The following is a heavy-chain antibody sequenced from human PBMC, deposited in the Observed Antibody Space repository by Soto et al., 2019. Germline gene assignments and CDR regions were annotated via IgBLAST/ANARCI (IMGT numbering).Heavy chain of an antibody. J-gene: IGHJ4*02. D-gene: IGHD3-9*01. CDR1: GFAFSNYA. CDR3: ANYFAGSRYKGFEC. V-gene: IGHV3-23*01. CDR2: ISFSGDST. Sequence: EVQLLESGGGLIQPGGSLRLSCAASGFAFSNYAMNWVRQAPGKGLEWVSTISFSGDSTYYADSVKGRFTISRDNSKNTLYLQMNSLRAEDTAVYYCANYFAGSRYKGFECWGQGSLVTVSS.